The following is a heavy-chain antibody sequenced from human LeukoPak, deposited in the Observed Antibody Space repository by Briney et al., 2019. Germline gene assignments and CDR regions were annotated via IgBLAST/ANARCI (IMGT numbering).Heavy chain of an antibody. CDR3: ARDTLYGSGPPFDY. CDR1: GFTVSSNY. D-gene: IGHD6-19*01. Sequence: GGSLRLSCAASGFTVSSNYMSWVRQAPGKGLEWVSVIYSGGSTYYADSVKGRFTISRDNSKNTLYLQMNSLRAEDTAVYYCARDTLYGSGPPFDYWGQGTLVTVSP. V-gene: IGHV3-66*01. J-gene: IGHJ4*02. CDR2: IYSGGST.